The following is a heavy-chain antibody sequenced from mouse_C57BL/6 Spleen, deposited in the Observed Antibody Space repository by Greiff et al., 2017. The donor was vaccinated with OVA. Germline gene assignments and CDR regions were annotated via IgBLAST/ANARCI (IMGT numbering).Heavy chain of an antibody. CDR1: GFTFSDFY. Sequence: EVKLMESGGGLVQSGRSLRLSCATSGFTFSDFYMEWVRQAPGKGLEWIAASRNKANDYTTEYSASVKGRFIVSRDTSQSILYLQMNALRAEDTAIYYCARGGYDGYFMDYWGQGTSVTVSS. CDR3: ARGGYDGYFMDY. V-gene: IGHV7-1*01. J-gene: IGHJ4*01. D-gene: IGHD2-3*01. CDR2: SRNKANDYTT.